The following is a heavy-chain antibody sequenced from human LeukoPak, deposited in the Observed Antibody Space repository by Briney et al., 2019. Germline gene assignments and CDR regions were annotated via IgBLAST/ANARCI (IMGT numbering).Heavy chain of an antibody. V-gene: IGHV3-74*01. D-gene: IGHD1-14*01. CDR2: VKSDVTAT. J-gene: IGHJ4*02. CDR3: VRKFATGD. CDR1: RFTFSRHL. Sequence: GGSLRLSCAASRFTFSRHLLRWVPEAQEAGRVWVSSVKSDVTATNYADSAMGRFTISRDNAKNTLYLQMNSLRVEDTAVYYCVRKFATGDWGQGTLVTVSS.